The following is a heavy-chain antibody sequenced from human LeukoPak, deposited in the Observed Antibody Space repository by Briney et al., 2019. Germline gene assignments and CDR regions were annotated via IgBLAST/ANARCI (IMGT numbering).Heavy chain of an antibody. CDR2: ISSSSSYI. D-gene: IGHD6-19*01. V-gene: IGHV3-21*01. Sequence: GGSLRLSCAASGFTFSSYSMNWVRQAPGKGLEWVSSISSSSSYIYYADSVKGRFTISRDNAKNSLYLQMNSLRAEDTAVYYCARARSRGWYLNWFDPWGQGTLVTVSS. CDR3: ARARSRGWYLNWFDP. CDR1: GFTFSSYS. J-gene: IGHJ5*02.